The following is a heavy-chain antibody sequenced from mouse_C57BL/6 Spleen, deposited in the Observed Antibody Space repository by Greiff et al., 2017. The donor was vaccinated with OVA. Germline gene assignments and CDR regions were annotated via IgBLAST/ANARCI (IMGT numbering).Heavy chain of an antibody. Sequence: QVQLQQPGAELVKPGASVKLSCKASGYTFTSYWMQWVKQRPGQGLEWIGEIDPSDSYTNYNQKFKGKATLTVDTSSSTAYMQLSSLTSEDSAFYYCARASASFAYWGQGTLVTVSA. V-gene: IGHV1-50*01. CDR3: ARASASFAY. CDR1: GYTFTSYW. J-gene: IGHJ3*01. CDR2: IDPSDSYT.